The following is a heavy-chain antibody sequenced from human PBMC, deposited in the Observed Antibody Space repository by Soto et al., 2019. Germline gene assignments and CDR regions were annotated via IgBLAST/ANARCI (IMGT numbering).Heavy chain of an antibody. J-gene: IGHJ6*02. CDR3: ARSSTSGDV. D-gene: IGHD2-2*01. Sequence: GGSLRLSCAASGFSFGSYVMNWVRQAPGKGLEWVSSITTSSGSRYYADSVRGRFTISRDNAKNSLYLLMSSLRADDTAVYYCARSSTSGDVWGQGTTVTVSS. V-gene: IGHV3-21*01. CDR1: GFSFGSYV. CDR2: ITTSSGSR.